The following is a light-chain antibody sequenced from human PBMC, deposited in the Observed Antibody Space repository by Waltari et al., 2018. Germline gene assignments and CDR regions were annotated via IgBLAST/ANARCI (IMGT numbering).Light chain of an antibody. CDR3: AACDDTLSGHSV. Sequence: QSVLTQPPSASGTPGQRVTISCSGSNSNIGANFVYWYRQFPGTSPKLLIYGNDKRPAGVPDRFSGSKFGSSASLVISGLRSEDEADYYCAACDDTLSGHSVFGTGTKVTVL. J-gene: IGLJ1*01. CDR1: NSNIGANF. V-gene: IGLV1-47*01. CDR2: GND.